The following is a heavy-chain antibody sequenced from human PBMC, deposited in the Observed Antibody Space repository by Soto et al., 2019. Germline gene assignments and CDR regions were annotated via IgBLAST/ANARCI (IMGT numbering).Heavy chain of an antibody. Sequence: AGSLRLACAACGVTVKSYAMTWFRQAPGKGLEWVSIISSSGDGTYYVDSVKGRFTISRDNSRNTLNLQMNSLRAEDTAVYSCAKHADFWSSGMDVWAEGTTVTVSS. CDR2: ISSSGDGT. J-gene: IGHJ6*04. D-gene: IGHD3-3*01. CDR3: AKHADFWSSGMDV. CDR1: GVTVKSYA. V-gene: IGHV3-23*01.